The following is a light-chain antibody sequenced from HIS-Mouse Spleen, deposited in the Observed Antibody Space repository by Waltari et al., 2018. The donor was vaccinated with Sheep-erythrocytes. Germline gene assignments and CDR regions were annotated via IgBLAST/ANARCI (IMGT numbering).Light chain of an antibody. Sequence: EIVLTQSPGTLSLSPGERATLSCRASQSVSSSYLAWYQQKPGQAPRLLIHGASSRATVIPDRFSGSGSGTDFTLTISRLEPEDFAVYYCQQYGSSPQTFGQGTKVEIK. V-gene: IGKV3-20*01. CDR3: QQYGSSPQT. CDR2: GAS. J-gene: IGKJ1*01. CDR1: QSVSSSY.